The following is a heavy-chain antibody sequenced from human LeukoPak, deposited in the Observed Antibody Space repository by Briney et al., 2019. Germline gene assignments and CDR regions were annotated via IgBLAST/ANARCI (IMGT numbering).Heavy chain of an antibody. D-gene: IGHD2-2*01. CDR2: INHSGST. Sequence: SETLSLTCAVYGGSFSGYYWSWIRQPPGKGLEWIGEINHSGSTNYNPSLKSRVTISVDTSKNQFSLKLSSVTTADTAVYYCARGYQRFDYWGQGTLVTVSS. CDR3: ARGYQRFDY. V-gene: IGHV4-34*01. CDR1: GGSFSGYY. J-gene: IGHJ4*02.